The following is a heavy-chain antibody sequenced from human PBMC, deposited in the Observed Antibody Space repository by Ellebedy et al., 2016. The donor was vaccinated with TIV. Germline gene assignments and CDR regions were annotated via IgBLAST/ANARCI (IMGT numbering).Heavy chain of an antibody. CDR2: IYYSGGST. D-gene: IGHD3-10*01. J-gene: IGHJ4*02. CDR1: GIVSGASISNYY. Sequence: SETLSLTXTVSGIVSGASISNYYWTWLRQFPGKGLEWIGYIYYSGGSTNYNPSLKSRVTISIDTSKNQFSLRLTSVTAADTAVYYCARLGGTSPGTDYWGQGTLVTVSS. V-gene: IGHV4-59*08. CDR3: ARLGGTSPGTDY.